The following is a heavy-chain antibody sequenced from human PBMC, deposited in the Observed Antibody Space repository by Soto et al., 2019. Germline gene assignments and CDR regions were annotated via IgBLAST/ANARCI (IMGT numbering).Heavy chain of an antibody. CDR2: IYHSGST. Sequence: QLQLQESGSGLVKPSQTLSLTCAVSGGSISSGGYSWSWIRQPPGKGLEWIGYIYHSGSTYYNPSPQSRVTISGDRSKNQFSLRLSSVTAADTAVYYCAREGISLAYGSGQNLFDPWGQGTLVTVSS. V-gene: IGHV4-30-2*01. D-gene: IGHD3-10*01. J-gene: IGHJ5*02. CDR1: GGSISSGGYS. CDR3: AREGISLAYGSGQNLFDP.